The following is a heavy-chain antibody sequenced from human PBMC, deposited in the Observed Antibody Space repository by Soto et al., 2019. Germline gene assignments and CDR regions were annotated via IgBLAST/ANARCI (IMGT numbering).Heavy chain of an antibody. CDR3: ARHWAPSWGGSGSYSKTPYYYYYYMDV. J-gene: IGHJ6*03. CDR2: IYYSGST. V-gene: IGHV4-59*08. D-gene: IGHD3-10*01. Sequence: SETLSLTCTVSGGSISSYYWSWIRQPPGKGLEWIGYIYYSGSTNYNPSLKSRVTISVDTSKNQFSLKLGSVTAADTAGYYCARHWAPSWGGSGSYSKTPYYYYYYMDVWGKGTTVTVSS. CDR1: GGSISSYY.